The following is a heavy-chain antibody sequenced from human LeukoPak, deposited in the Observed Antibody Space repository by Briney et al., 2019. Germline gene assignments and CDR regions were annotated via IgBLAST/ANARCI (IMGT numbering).Heavy chain of an antibody. CDR1: VATFSSYA. V-gene: IGHV1-69*15. CDR3: ARETRYVDTAMAPGMDV. J-gene: IGHJ6*04. D-gene: IGHD5-18*01. CDR2: VLPIFGTA. Sequence: GSSEKLSCKASVATFSSYAISWVRKAPGQGLEWMGMVLPIFGTANYAQKFQGRVTITADESTSTAYMELSSLRSEDTAVYYCARETRYVDTAMAPGMDVWGKGTTVTVSP.